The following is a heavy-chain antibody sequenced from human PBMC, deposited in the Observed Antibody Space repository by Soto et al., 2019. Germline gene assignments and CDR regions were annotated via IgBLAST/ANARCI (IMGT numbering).Heavy chain of an antibody. CDR1: GGSFSDYY. V-gene: IGHV4-34*02. CDR2: INHGGST. J-gene: IGHJ2*01. Sequence: QVQLQQWGAGLLKPSETLSLTCAVYGGSFSDYYWSWIRQSPGKGLEWIGEINHGGSTNYNPSLKSRVTISVATSKNQFYLRLSSVTAADTAVYYCAREGRSFDLWGRGTLVTVSS. CDR3: AREGRSFDL.